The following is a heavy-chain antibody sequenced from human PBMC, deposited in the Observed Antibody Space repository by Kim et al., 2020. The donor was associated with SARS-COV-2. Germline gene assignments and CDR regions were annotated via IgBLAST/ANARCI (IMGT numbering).Heavy chain of an antibody. CDR2: ISAYNGNT. CDR1: GYTFTSYG. CDR3: ARDPGAYTAMDTRYWYFDL. J-gene: IGHJ2*01. V-gene: IGHV1-18*04. D-gene: IGHD5-18*01. Sequence: ASVKVSCKASGYTFTSYGISWVRQAPGQGLEWMGWISAYNGNTNYAQKLQGRVTMTTDTSTSTAYMELRSLRSDDTAVYYCARDPGAYTAMDTRYWYFDLWGRGTLVTVSS.